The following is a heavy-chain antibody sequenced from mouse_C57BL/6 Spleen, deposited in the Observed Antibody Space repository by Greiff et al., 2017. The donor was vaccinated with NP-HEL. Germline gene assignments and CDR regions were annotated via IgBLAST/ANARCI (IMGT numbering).Heavy chain of an antibody. CDR3: ARETVVGPMDY. CDR1: GFTFSSYA. CDR2: ISDGGSYT. D-gene: IGHD1-1*01. Sequence: EVQLVESGGGLVKPGGSLKLSCAASGFTFSSYAMSWVRQTPEKRLEWVATISDGGSYTYYPDNVKGRFTISRDNAKNNLYLQMSHLKSEDTAMYYCARETVVGPMDYWGQGTSVTVSS. J-gene: IGHJ4*01. V-gene: IGHV5-4*01.